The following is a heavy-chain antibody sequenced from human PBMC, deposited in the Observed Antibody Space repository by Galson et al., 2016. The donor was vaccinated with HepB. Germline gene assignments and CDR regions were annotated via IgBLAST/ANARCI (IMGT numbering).Heavy chain of an antibody. CDR2: IIPMSGTA. V-gene: IGHV1-69*06. CDR3: ATLRSYTIFAVGGGRNYYYMDG. J-gene: IGHJ6*03. Sequence: SVKVSCKASGDIFSRHGVTWVRQAPGQGLEWMGGIIPMSGTANYTQKLQGRVLITADKSASTVYMELSSLTSEDTAVYYCATLRSYTIFAVGGGRNYYYMDGWGEGTTVIVSS. CDR1: GDIFSRHG. D-gene: IGHD3-3*01.